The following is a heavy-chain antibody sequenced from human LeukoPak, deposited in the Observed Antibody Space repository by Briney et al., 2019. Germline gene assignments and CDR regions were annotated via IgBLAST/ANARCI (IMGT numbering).Heavy chain of an antibody. J-gene: IGHJ4*02. CDR3: ARGTDSSTWLGVVYFDY. V-gene: IGHV4-59*12. Sequence: SETLSLTCSVSGGSISSYYWSWIRQPPGKGLEWIGYLYYSGSTNSNPSLKSRVTMSVDTSKNQFSLKVNTVTAADTAVYYCARGTDSSTWLGVVYFDYWGQGTLVTVSS. CDR2: LYYSGST. CDR1: GGSISSYY. D-gene: IGHD6-13*01.